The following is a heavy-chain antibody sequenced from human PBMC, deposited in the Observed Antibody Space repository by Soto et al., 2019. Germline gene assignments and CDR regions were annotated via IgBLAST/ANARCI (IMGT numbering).Heavy chain of an antibody. Sequence: GSLRLSCAASGFTVSSSYMSWVRQAPGKGLEWVSVIYSGGNTFYADSVKGRFTLSRDNSKNTLYLQMNTLRVEDTAQYYCAKALTGVAGFFDAWGQGTLVTVSS. CDR3: AKALTGVAGFFDA. D-gene: IGHD6-19*01. V-gene: IGHV3-53*01. J-gene: IGHJ4*02. CDR1: GFTVSSSY. CDR2: IYSGGNT.